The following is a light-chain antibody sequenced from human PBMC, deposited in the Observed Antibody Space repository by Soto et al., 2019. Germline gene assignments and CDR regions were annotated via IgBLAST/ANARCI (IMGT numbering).Light chain of an antibody. CDR1: SSNIGSNT. CDR3: AAWDDSLNGLVV. J-gene: IGLJ2*01. Sequence: QAVVTQPPSASGTPGQRVTISCSGSSSNIGSNTVNWYQQLPGTAPKLLIYSNNQRPSGVPDRFSGSKSGTSASLAISGLHSEDEADYYCAAWDDSLNGLVVFGGGTKLTVL. V-gene: IGLV1-44*01. CDR2: SNN.